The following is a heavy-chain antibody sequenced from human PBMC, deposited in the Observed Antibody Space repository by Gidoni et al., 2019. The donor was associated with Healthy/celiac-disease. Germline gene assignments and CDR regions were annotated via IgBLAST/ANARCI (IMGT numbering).Heavy chain of an antibody. CDR3: ARVRLEYNWNYAWFDP. CDR1: GGSFSGYY. V-gene: IGHV4-34*01. J-gene: IGHJ5*02. D-gene: IGHD1-7*01. Sequence: QVQLQQWGAGLLKPSETLSLTCAVYGGSFSGYYWSWIRQPPGKGLEWIGEINHSGSTNYNPSLKSRVTISVDTSKNQFSLKLSSVTAADTAVYYCARVRLEYNWNYAWFDPWGQGTLVTVSS. CDR2: INHSGST.